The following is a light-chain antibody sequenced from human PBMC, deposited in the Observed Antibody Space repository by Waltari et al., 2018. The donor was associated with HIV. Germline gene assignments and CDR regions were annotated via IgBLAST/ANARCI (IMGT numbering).Light chain of an antibody. CDR1: QGISNS. V-gene: IGKV1-NL1*01. CDR3: QQYYITPWT. J-gene: IGKJ1*01. Sequence: DIQMTQSPSSLFASVGYRVTITCRASQGISNSLAWYQQKPGTAPKLLLFAASRLESGVPSRCSGSGSGTDYPLTINSLQPEDFATDYCQQYYITPWTFGQGTRVEIK. CDR2: AAS.